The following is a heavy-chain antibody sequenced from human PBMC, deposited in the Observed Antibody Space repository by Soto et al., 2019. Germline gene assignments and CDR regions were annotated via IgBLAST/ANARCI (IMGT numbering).Heavy chain of an antibody. J-gene: IGHJ4*02. V-gene: IGHV4-59*08. CDR3: ARQNSYDSGGYYYY. CDR1: GGSINGYY. Sequence: TLSLTCTVSGGSINGYYCSWIRQPPGKGLEWIGYIYNSGSTNYNPSLKSRVTISIDTSKNQFSLTLTSVTAADTAVYYCARQNSYDSGGYYYYWGQGTLVTVSS. D-gene: IGHD3-22*01. CDR2: IYNSGST.